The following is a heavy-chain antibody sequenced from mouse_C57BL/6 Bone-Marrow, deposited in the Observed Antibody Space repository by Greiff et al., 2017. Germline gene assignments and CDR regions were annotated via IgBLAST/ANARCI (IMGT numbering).Heavy chain of an antibody. CDR3: AISGYGYDPAGWAY. J-gene: IGHJ3*01. CDR1: GYTFTSYW. CDR2: IPPSDSDT. V-gene: IGHV1-74*01. Sequence: QVQLQQPGAELVKPGASVKVSCKASGYTFTSYWLHWVKQRPGQGLVWIGRIPPSDSDTNYNPTFEGKATLTVDKSPSTAYMQLSSLTCEDSAVYDSAISGYGYDPAGWAYGGQGTLVTVSA. D-gene: IGHD2-2*01.